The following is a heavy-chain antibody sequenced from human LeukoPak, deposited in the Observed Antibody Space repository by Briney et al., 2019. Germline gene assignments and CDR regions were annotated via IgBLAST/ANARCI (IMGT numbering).Heavy chain of an antibody. D-gene: IGHD3-10*01. J-gene: IGHJ6*02. CDR3: ARLPQYGSGTKYYYGMHV. CDR2: ISYDGSNK. CDR1: GFTFSSYA. V-gene: IGHV3-30*04. Sequence: GGSLRLSCAASGFTFSSYAMHWVRQAPGKGLEWVAVISYDGSNKYYADSVKGRFTISRDNSKNTLYLQMNSLRAEDTAVYYCARLPQYGSGTKYYYGMHVWGQGTTVTVSS.